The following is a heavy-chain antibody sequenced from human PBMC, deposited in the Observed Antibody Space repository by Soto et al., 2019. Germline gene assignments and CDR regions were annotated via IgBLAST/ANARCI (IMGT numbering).Heavy chain of an antibody. Sequence: QVQLEQSAVEVKQPGSSVKIPCKASGGAVSWVRQAPGQGFEWLAGVVPTFGTIKYGQKFPDRLTITAQYMSLTRLRPGDTCVFFCAASRSVPRDMYFGSWSSLDYWGQGTLV. J-gene: IGHJ4*02. D-gene: IGHD3-10*01. CDR2: VVPTFGTI. CDR1: GGAVS. CDR3: AASRSVPRDMYFGSWSSLDY. V-gene: IGHV1-69*01.